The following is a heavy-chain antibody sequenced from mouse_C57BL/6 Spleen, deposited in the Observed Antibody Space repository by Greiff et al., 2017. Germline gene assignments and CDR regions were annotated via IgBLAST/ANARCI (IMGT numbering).Heavy chain of an antibody. J-gene: IGHJ2*01. CDR3: ARLYSNYTFDD. CDR2: IDPSDSYT. D-gene: IGHD2-5*01. CDR1: GYTFTSYW. Sequence: VQLQQPGAELVKPGASVKLSCKASGYTFTSYWMQWVKQRPGQGLEWIGEIDPSDSYTNYNQKFKGKATLTVDTSSSTAYMQLSSLTSEDAAVYYCARLYSNYTFDDWGQGTTLTVSS. V-gene: IGHV1-50*01.